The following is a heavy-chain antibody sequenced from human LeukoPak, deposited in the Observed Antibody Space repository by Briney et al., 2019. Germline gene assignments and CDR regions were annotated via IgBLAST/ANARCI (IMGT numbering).Heavy chain of an antibody. D-gene: IGHD2-2*01. CDR2: INPSGGST. J-gene: IGHJ6*02. Sequence: ASVKVSCKASGYTFTTYQIYWVRQAPGQGLEWMGIINPSGGSTSYAQKFQGRVTMTRDTSTSTVYMELSSRRSEDTAVYYCARYCSSTSCYHLADYGMDVWGQGTTVTVSS. CDR1: GYTFTTYQ. V-gene: IGHV1-46*01. CDR3: ARYCSSTSCYHLADYGMDV.